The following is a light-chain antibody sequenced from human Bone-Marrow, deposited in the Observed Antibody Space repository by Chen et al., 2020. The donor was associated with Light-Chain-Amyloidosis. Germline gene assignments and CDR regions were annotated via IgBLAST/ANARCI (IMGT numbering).Light chain of an antibody. CDR2: GAS. CDR3: QQYGSSPPYT. Sequence: EIVLTPSPGTLSLSPVERATLSCMSSQSVSSSYLSWFQQKPGQAPRLLTYGASSRATGIPDRFGGSGSGTEFTRTSSRLETEDIAVYYCQQYGSSPPYTFGQGTKLEIK. V-gene: IGKV3-20*01. CDR1: QSVSSSY. J-gene: IGKJ2*01.